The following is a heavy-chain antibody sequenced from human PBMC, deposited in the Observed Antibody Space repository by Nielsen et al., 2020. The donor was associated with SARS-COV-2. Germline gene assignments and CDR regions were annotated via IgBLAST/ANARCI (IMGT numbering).Heavy chain of an antibody. D-gene: IGHD4-17*01. V-gene: IGHV4-4*02. CDR3: AREDLDDYGDPNWFDP. J-gene: IGHJ5*02. CDR1: GGSISSSNW. CDR2: IYHSGST. Sequence: SETLSLTCAVSGGSISSSNWWSWVRQPPGKGLEWIGEIYHSGSTNYNPSLKSRVTISVDKSKNQFSLKLSSMTAADTAVYYCAREDLDDYGDPNWFDPWGQGTLVTVSS.